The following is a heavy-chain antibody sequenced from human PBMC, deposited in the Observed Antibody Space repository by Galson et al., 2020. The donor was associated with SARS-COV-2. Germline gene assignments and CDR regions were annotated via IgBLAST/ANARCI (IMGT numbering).Heavy chain of an antibody. D-gene: IGHD6-19*01. CDR1: GFTFSSYG. CDR3: AGSGWYEGVDY. CDR2: ISYDGSNK. Sequence: GGSLRLSCAASGFTFSSYGMHWVRQAPGTGLEWVAVISYDGSNKYYADSVKGRFTISRDNSKNTLYLQMNSLGAEDTAVYYCAGSGWYEGVDYWGQGTLVTVSS. V-gene: IGHV3-30*03. J-gene: IGHJ4*02.